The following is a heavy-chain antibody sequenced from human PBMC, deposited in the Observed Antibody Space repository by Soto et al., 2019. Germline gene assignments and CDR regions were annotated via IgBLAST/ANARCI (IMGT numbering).Heavy chain of an antibody. CDR1: GFTFSDYY. CDR3: ARDHTVVVVAATTPDYYYYGMDV. CDR2: ISSSSSYT. D-gene: IGHD2-15*01. V-gene: IGHV3-11*06. Sequence: GGSLRLSCAASGFTFSDYYMSWIRQAPGKGLEWVSYISSSSSYTNYADSVKGRFTISRDNAKNSLYLQMNSLRAEDTAVYHCARDHTVVVVAATTPDYYYYGMDVWGQGTTVTVS. J-gene: IGHJ6*02.